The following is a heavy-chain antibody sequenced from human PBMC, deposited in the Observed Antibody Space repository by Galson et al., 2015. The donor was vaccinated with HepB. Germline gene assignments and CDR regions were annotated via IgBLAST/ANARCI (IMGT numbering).Heavy chain of an antibody. CDR3: ARHYGPHYWGSYYGSGSYYIDY. J-gene: IGHJ4*02. V-gene: IGHV5-51*01. D-gene: IGHD3-10*01. Sequence: QSGAEVKKPGESLKISCKGSGYSFTSYWIGWVRQMPGKGLEWMGIIYPGDSDTRYSPSFQGQVTISADKSISTAYLQWSSLKASDTAMYYCARHYGPHYWGSYYGSGSYYIDYWGQGTLVTVSS. CDR2: IYPGDSDT. CDR1: GYSFTSYW.